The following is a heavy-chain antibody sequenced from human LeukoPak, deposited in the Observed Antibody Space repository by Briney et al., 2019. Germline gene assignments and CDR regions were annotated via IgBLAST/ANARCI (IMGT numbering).Heavy chain of an antibody. J-gene: IGHJ4*02. D-gene: IGHD6-19*01. CDR1: GASISSYY. Sequence: SETLSLTCTVSGASISSYYWTWIRQPAGKGLEWIGRMYNSDSPNYNPSLKSRVTMSVDTSKNQVSLRLTSVTAADTAVYYCARESAVAGITALDYWGQGTLAPVSS. V-gene: IGHV4-4*07. CDR3: ARESAVAGITALDY. CDR2: MYNSDSP.